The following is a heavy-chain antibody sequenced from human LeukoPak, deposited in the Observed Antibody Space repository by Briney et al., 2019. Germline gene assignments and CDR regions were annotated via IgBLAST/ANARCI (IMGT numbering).Heavy chain of an antibody. CDR2: MNPNSGNT. J-gene: IGHJ6*03. CDR3: ARDRYYYGSGSHYDMDV. D-gene: IGHD3-10*01. V-gene: IGHV1-8*03. Sequence: ASVKVSCKASGYTFTSYDINWVRQATGQGLEWMGWMNPNSGNTGYAQKFQGRVTITRNTSISTAYMELSSLRAEDTAVYYCARDRYYYGSGSHYDMDVWGKGTTVTISS. CDR1: GYTFTSYD.